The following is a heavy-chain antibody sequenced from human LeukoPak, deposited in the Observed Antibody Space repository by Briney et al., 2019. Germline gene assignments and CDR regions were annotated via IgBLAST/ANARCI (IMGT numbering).Heavy chain of an antibody. D-gene: IGHD5-18*01. Sequence: GGSLRLSCAASGFTFSSYGMHWVRQAPGKGLEWVAVISYDGSNKYYADSVKGRFTISRDNSKNTLYLQMNSLRAEDTAVYYCAKDPTWIQLGYFDYWGQGTLVTVSS. J-gene: IGHJ4*02. CDR3: AKDPTWIQLGYFDY. CDR1: GFTFSSYG. V-gene: IGHV3-30*18. CDR2: ISYDGSNK.